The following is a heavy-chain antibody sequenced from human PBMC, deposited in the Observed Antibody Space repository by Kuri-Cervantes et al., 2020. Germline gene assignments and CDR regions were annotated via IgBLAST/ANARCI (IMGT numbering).Heavy chain of an antibody. V-gene: IGHV3-72*01. D-gene: IGHD1-26*01. CDR1: GINVSNHY. Sequence: GGSLRLSCAASGINVSNHYVAWVRQAPGKGLEWVGRIRNKVKSYTTEYAASVKGRFTISRDDSRDSLYLQMNSLEIEDTAVYYCARGAGATNYWGQGTLVTVSS. J-gene: IGHJ4*02. CDR3: ARGAGATNY. CDR2: IRNKVKSYTT.